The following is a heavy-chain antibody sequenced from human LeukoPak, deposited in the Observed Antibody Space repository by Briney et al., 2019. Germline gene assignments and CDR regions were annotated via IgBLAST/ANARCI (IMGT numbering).Heavy chain of an antibody. V-gene: IGHV3-23*01. CDR3: AKGQELDDGVFES. CDR2: ISGSGGST. J-gene: IGHJ4*02. D-gene: IGHD1-1*01. CDR1: GFTFSSYA. Sequence: PGGSLRLSCAVSGFTFSSYAMNWVRQAPGKGLEWVSSISGSGGSTYYADSVKGRFTISRDNSKNTMYLQMNSLRAEDTAVYYCAKGQELDDGVFESWGQGTLVTVSS.